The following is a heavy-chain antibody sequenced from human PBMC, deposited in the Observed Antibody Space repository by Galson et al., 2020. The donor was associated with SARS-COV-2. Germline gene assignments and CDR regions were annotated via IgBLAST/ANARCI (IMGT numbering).Heavy chain of an antibody. CDR1: GLTVSSNH. D-gene: IGHD3-9*01. CDR2: LYSGGRI. V-gene: IGHV3-66*01. Sequence: TGGSLRLSCEASGLTVSSNHMNWVRQAPGKGLEWVSILYSGGRIYYADSVKGRFTISRDNYKNTLFLQMNNLRAEDTAVYYCARGTGRDTDFDYWGQGTLVTVSS. J-gene: IGHJ4*02. CDR3: ARGTGRDTDFDY.